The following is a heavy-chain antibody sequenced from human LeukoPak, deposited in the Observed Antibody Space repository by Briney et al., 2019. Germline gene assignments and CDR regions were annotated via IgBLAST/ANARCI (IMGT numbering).Heavy chain of an antibody. J-gene: IGHJ4*02. Sequence: SETLSLTCTVSGYSISSGYYWGWIRQPPGKGLEWIGSIYHSGSTYYNPSLKSRVTISVDTSKNQFSLKLSSVTAADTAVYYCARGQWLVYTKFDYWGQGTLVTVSS. CDR2: IYHSGST. CDR1: GYSISSGYY. V-gene: IGHV4-38-2*02. D-gene: IGHD6-19*01. CDR3: ARGQWLVYTKFDY.